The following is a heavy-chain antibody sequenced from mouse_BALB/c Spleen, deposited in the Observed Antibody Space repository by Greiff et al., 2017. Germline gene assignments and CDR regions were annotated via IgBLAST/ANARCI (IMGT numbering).Heavy chain of an antibody. CDR3: ARERYGGYFDY. CDR1: GFTFSSFG. CDR2: ISSGSSTI. V-gene: IGHV5-17*02. D-gene: IGHD2-14*01. J-gene: IGHJ2*01. Sequence: EVQRVESGGGLVQPGGSRKLSCAASGFTFSSFGMHWVRQAPEKGLGWVAYISSGSSTIYYADTVKGRFTISRDNPKNTLFLQMTSLRSEDTAMYYCARERYGGYFDYWGQGTTLTVSS.